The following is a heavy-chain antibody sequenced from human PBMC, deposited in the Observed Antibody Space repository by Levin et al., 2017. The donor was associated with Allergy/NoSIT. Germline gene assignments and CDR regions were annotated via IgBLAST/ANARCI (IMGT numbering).Heavy chain of an antibody. CDR2: IKSKTDGGTT. D-gene: IGHD6-13*01. CDR3: TTVKLEHSSSWYFDY. Sequence: GGSLRLSCAASGFTFSNAWMSWVRQAPGKGLEWVGRIKSKTDGGTTDYAAPVKGRFTISRDDSKNTLYLQMNSLKTEDTAVYYCTTVKLEHSSSWYFDYWGQGTLVTVSS. V-gene: IGHV3-15*01. CDR1: GFTFSNAW. J-gene: IGHJ4*02.